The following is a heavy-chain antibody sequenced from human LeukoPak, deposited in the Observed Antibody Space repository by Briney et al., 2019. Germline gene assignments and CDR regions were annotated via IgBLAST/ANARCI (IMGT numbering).Heavy chain of an antibody. J-gene: IGHJ4*02. Sequence: GGSLRLSCAASGFTFHNYPMHWVRQAPGKGLEWVAVIAFDGGNIYYADSVKGRFTISRDNSKNTLYLQLHSLRAEDTAVYYCARDYYENSIYYSYFFDYWGQGTLVTVSS. V-gene: IGHV3-30*04. CDR2: IAFDGGNI. D-gene: IGHD3-22*01. CDR1: GFTFHNYP. CDR3: ARDYYENSIYYSYFFDY.